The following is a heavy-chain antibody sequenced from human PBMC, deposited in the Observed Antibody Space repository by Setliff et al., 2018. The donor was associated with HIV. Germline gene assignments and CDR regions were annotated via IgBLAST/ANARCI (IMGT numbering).Heavy chain of an antibody. V-gene: IGHV4-31*03. Sequence: SETLSLTCSVSGGSIRSGGYYWSWIRQHPGKGLEWIGYIYDSGTTDHNPSLESRVTISLDTSKSHFSLRLTSVTAADTAVYYCARGRYYYYDMDVWG. CDR3: ARGRYYYYDMDV. CDR1: GGSIRSGGYY. J-gene: IGHJ6*03. CDR2: IYDSGTT.